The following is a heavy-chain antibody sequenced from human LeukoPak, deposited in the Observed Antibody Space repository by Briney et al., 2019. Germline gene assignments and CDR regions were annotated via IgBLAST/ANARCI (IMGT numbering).Heavy chain of an antibody. J-gene: IGHJ4*02. CDR2: TSSSGSTI. D-gene: IGHD2-8*01. Sequence: GGSLRLSCVASGFTFSSYEINWVRQAPGKGLECISHTSSSGSTIYYADFLRGRFTISRDNAKNSVYLQMNGLRAEDTAVYYCARASGVSVPAGYWGQGTLVTVSS. CDR1: GFTFSSYE. V-gene: IGHV3-48*03. CDR3: ARASGVSVPAGY.